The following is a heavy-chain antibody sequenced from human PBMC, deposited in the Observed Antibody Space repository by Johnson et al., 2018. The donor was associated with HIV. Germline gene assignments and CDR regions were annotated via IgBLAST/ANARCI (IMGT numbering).Heavy chain of an antibody. Sequence: VQLVESGGGLVQPGGSLRLSCAASGFTFSDYYMSWIRQAPGKGLEWVGRIKIKTDGGTTDYAAPVIGRFTITRDDSKNTLYLQMNSLKTEDTAVYYCAQDGTLRALDIWGQGTMVTVSS. J-gene: IGHJ3*02. V-gene: IGHV3-15*01. CDR2: IKIKTDGGTT. CDR1: GFTFSDYY. CDR3: AQDGTLRALDI.